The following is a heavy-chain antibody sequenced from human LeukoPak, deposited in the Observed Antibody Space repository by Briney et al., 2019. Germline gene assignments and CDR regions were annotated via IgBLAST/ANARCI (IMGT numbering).Heavy chain of an antibody. CDR1: GFTFNNYY. J-gene: IGHJ4*01. V-gene: IGHV3-11*01. CDR3: ARDGGYGDYPHFDY. CDR2: ISSSNITM. D-gene: IGHD4-17*01. Sequence: GGSLRLSCAASGFTFNNYYMTWIRQAPGKGLEWLSYISSSNITMYYADSVKGRFTISRGNAKKSLYLQMNSLRPDDTAVYYCARDGGYGDYPHFDYWGQGTLVTVSS.